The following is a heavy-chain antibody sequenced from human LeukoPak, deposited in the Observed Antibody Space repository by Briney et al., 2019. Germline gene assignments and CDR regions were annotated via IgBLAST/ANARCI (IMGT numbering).Heavy chain of an antibody. D-gene: IGHD3-10*01. V-gene: IGHV1-8*01. J-gene: IGHJ5*02. CDR1: GYTFTSYD. CDR3: ARNLLLWFGESSSDCFDP. CDR2: MNPNSGNT. Sequence: ASVKVSCKXSGYTFTSYDINWVRQATGQGLEWMGWMNPNSGNTGYAQKFQGRVTMTRNTSISTAYMELSSLRSEDTAVYYCARNLLLWFGESSSDCFDPWGQGTLVTVSS.